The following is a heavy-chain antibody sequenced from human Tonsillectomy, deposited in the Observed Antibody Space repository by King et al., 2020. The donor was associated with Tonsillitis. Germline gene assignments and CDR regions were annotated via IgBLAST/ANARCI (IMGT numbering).Heavy chain of an antibody. CDR1: GYPFTGYY. J-gene: IGHJ5*02. V-gene: IGHV1-2*02. CDR2: INPNSGGT. Sequence: QLVQSGAEVKKPGASVKVSCKASGYPFTGYYMHWVRQAPGQGLEWMGWINPNSGGTNYAQKFQGRVNMTRDTSISTTYMELSRLKSDDTAVYYCARERPMNYYGSGSNWFDPWGQGTLVTVSS. CDR3: ARERPMNYYGSGSNWFDP. D-gene: IGHD3-10*01.